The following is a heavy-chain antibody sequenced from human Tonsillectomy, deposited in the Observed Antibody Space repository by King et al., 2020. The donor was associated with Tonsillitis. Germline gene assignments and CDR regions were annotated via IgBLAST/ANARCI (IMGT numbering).Heavy chain of an antibody. Sequence: VQLVESGGGVVRPGGSLRLSCAVSGFSISDNYMAWVRQFPGKGLDWVSVIYSAGTTNYADSVRGRFTVSKDNSKNTVFLQMNRLRAADPALYFCAVVYCSIGTCSFDLWGQGTLVTVSS. CDR2: IYSAGTT. D-gene: IGHD2-15*01. V-gene: IGHV3-66*01. J-gene: IGHJ5*02. CDR1: GFSISDNY. CDR3: AVVYCSIGTCSFDL.